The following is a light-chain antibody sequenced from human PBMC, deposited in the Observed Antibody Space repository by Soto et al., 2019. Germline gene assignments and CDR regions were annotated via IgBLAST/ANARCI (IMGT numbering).Light chain of an antibody. CDR3: QQYNNWTRT. CDR1: QSVGHN. Sequence: DIVMTQSPVTLSVSPGDRATLSCRASQSVGHNLAWFQQKPGQAPRLLIYVASAGATGIPDRFSGSGFGTEFTLTIRSLQSEDFAVYYCQQYNNWTRTFGQGTKVEMK. CDR2: VAS. V-gene: IGKV3-15*01. J-gene: IGKJ1*01.